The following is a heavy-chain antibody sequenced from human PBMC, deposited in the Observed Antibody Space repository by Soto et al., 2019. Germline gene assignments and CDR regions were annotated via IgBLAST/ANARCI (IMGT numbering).Heavy chain of an antibody. CDR3: ARDPPPYYYDSSGYDY. CDR1: GYTFTSYV. V-gene: IGHV1-18*01. Sequence: ASVKVSCKASGYTFTSYVISWVRQAPGQGLEWMGWISAYNGNTNYAQKLQGRVTMTTDTSTSTAYMELRSLRSDDTAVYYCARDPPPYYYDSSGYDYWGQGTLVTVSS. CDR2: ISAYNGNT. J-gene: IGHJ4*02. D-gene: IGHD3-22*01.